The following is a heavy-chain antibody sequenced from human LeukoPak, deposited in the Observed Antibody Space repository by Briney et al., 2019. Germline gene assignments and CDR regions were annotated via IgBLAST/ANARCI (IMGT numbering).Heavy chain of an antibody. J-gene: IGHJ4*02. CDR2: IYTGGTT. D-gene: IGHD3-16*01. V-gene: IGHV3-66*01. CDR3: ARYVSVPGGVYFDY. Sequence: GGSLRLSCAASGFTFSSYWMTWVRQAPGKGLVWVSVIYTGGTTYYADSVKGRFTISRDNSKNTLYLQMNSLRACDTAVYYCARYVSVPGGVYFDYWGQGTLVTVSS. CDR1: GFTFSSYW.